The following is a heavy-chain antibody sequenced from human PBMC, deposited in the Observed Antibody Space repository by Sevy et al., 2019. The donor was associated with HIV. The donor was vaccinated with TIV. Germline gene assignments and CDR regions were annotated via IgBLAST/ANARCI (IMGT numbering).Heavy chain of an antibody. CDR3: VRDEQTYGDYDYFDY. D-gene: IGHD4-17*01. J-gene: IGHJ4*02. CDR1: GFTFSSHS. V-gene: IGHV3-48*01. CDR2: ISSSSRTI. Sequence: GGSLRLSCAASGFTFSSHSFNWVRQAPGKGLEWISYISSSSRTIFYADSVKGRFTISRDNAKKSLYLQMDSLTAEDTAVYYCVRDEQTYGDYDYFDYWGQGTLVTVSS.